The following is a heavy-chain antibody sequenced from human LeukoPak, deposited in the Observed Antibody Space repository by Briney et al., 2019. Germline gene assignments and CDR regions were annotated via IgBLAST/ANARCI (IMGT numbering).Heavy chain of an antibody. CDR1: GYTFTDNY. CDR3: ARVRRSGSYPFYFDY. Sequence: VASVKVSCKASGYTFTDNYMHWVRQAPGQGLEWMGWINPNSGGTNYAQKFQGRVTMTRDTSISTAYMELSRLRSDDTAVYYCARVRRSGSYPFYFDYWGQGTLVTVSS. D-gene: IGHD3-10*01. J-gene: IGHJ4*02. V-gene: IGHV1-2*02. CDR2: INPNSGGT.